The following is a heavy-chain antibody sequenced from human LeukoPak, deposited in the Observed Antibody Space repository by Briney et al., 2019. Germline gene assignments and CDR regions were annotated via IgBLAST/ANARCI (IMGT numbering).Heavy chain of an antibody. CDR1: GGSINSGDYY. D-gene: IGHD2-2*01. CDR2: INYSGST. V-gene: IGHV4-30-4*08. CDR3: ARDVVGGYCSMSSCLRNAFDI. Sequence: SETLSLTCTVSGGSINSGDYYWNWIRQPPGKGLEWIGYINYSGSTYYNPSFQSRVTISVDTSKNQFSLKLSSVTAADTAVYYCARDVVGGYCSMSSCLRNAFDIRGQGTMVTVSS. J-gene: IGHJ3*02.